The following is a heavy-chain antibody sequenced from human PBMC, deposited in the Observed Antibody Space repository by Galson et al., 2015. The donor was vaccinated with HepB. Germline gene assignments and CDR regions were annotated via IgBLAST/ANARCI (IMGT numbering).Heavy chain of an antibody. Sequence: LSLTCTVSGGSISSSSYYWGWIRQPPGKGLEWIGSIYYSGSTYYNPSLKSRVTISVDTSKNQFSLKLSSVTAADTAVYYCARILVVVTAMGFDPWGQGTLVTVSS. CDR3: ARILVVVTAMGFDP. CDR2: IYYSGST. V-gene: IGHV4-39*07. D-gene: IGHD2-21*02. J-gene: IGHJ5*02. CDR1: GGSISSSSYY.